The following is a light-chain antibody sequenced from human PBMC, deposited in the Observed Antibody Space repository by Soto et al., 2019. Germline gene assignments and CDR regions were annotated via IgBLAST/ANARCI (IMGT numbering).Light chain of an antibody. Sequence: EVVLTQSPVTLSLSPGERATLSCRASQSFRGLLAWYQQKPGQAPRLLIYDAYNRATGIPPRFSGSGSGTDFTLTISSLEPDDFAVYYCQQRSNWQITFGQGTDWRL. J-gene: IGKJ5*01. CDR3: QQRSNWQIT. CDR2: DAY. CDR1: QSFRGL. V-gene: IGKV3-11*01.